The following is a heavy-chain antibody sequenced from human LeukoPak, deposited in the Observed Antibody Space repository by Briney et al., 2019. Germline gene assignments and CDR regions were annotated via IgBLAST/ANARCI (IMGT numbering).Heavy chain of an antibody. CDR3: AKDRGNYYDSRGPFDY. D-gene: IGHD3-22*01. Sequence: PGGSLRLSCAASGFTFSSYAMSWVRQAPGKGLEWVSAVSGSGGSTYYADSVKGRFTISRDNSKNTLYLQMNSLRAEDTAVYYCAKDRGNYYDSRGPFDYWGQGTLVTVSS. V-gene: IGHV3-23*01. CDR2: VSGSGGST. J-gene: IGHJ4*02. CDR1: GFTFSSYA.